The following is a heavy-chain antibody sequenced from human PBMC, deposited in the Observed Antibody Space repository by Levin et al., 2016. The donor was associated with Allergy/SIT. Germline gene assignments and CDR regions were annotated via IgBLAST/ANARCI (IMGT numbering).Heavy chain of an antibody. D-gene: IGHD3-22*01. CDR2: IIPIFGTA. V-gene: IGHV1-69*06. Sequence: WVRQAPGQGLEWMGGIIPIFGTANYAQKFQGRVTITADKSTSTAYMELSSLRSEDTAVYYCARDLLSEGDSSGNRWGQGTLVTVSS. CDR3: ARDLLSEGDSSGNR. J-gene: IGHJ5*02.